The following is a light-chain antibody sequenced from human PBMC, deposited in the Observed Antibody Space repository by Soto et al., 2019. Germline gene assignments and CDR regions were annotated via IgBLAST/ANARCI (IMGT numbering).Light chain of an antibody. Sequence: QSVLTQPPSVSGAPGLRVTISCTGSRSNIGANNDVLWYQQLPGTAPKLLIYGNNNRPSGVPDRFSGSKSGTSASLAITGLQAEDEADYYCQSYDNSLSGWVCGGGTKVTVL. V-gene: IGLV1-40*01. CDR3: QSYDNSLSGWV. CDR1: RSNIGANND. CDR2: GNN. J-gene: IGLJ3*02.